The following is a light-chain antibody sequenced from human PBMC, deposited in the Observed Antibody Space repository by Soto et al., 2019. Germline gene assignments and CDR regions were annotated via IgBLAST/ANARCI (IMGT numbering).Light chain of an antibody. CDR3: SAYSTGSTPVL. CDR1: SSDVGSTFNY. J-gene: IGLJ2*01. CDR2: DVN. V-gene: IGLV2-14*03. Sequence: QSALTQPASVSGSPGQSITISCTGTSSDVGSTFNYVSWYQHHPGKAPRLIMSDVNHRPSGVSDRFSGSKSGNTASLTISWLQAEDEGHYFCSAYSTGSTPVLFGGGTKLTVL.